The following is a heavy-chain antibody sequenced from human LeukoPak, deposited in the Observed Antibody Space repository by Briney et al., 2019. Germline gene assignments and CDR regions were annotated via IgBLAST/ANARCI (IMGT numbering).Heavy chain of an antibody. J-gene: IGHJ4*02. CDR3: ARVGGPGYSSGWYGY. D-gene: IGHD6-19*01. CDR1: VYTFTVYY. V-gene: IGHV1-2*02. Sequence: ASVKVSCKASVYTFTVYYMHWVRQAPGQGLEWIVWINPNSGGTNYAQKFQGRVTMTRDTFISTAYMELSRLRSDDTAVYYCARVGGPGYSSGWYGYWGQGTLVTVSS. CDR2: INPNSGGT.